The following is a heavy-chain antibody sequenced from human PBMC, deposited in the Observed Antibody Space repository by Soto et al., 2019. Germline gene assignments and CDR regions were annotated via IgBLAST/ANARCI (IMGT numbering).Heavy chain of an antibody. CDR3: ARDFKNSDAFDI. CDR2: IYYSGST. J-gene: IGHJ3*02. CDR1: GGSISSYY. V-gene: IGHV4-59*01. Sequence: SETLSLTCTVSGGSISSYYWSWIRQPPGKGLEWIGYIYYSGSTNYSPSLKSRVTISVDTSKNQFSLKLSSVTAADTPVYYCARDFKNSDAFDIWGQGTMVTVSS.